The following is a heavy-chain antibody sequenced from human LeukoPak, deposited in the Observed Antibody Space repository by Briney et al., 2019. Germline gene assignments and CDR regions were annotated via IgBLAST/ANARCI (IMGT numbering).Heavy chain of an antibody. V-gene: IGHV3-23*01. D-gene: IGHD2-2*01. J-gene: IGHJ4*02. Sequence: PGGSLRLSCAVSGFTFSSYAMSWVRQAPGKGLEWVSAISGSGGSTYYADSVKGRFTISRDNSKNTLYLQVNSLRAEDTAVYYCAVQYQLLDYWGQGTLVTVSS. CDR2: ISGSGGST. CDR1: GFTFSSYA. CDR3: AVQYQLLDY.